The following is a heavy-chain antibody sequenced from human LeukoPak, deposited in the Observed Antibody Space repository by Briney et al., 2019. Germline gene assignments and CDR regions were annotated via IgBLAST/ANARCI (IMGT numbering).Heavy chain of an antibody. Sequence: KASETLSLTCTASGGSISSYYWSWIRQPPGKGLEWIGYIYYSGSTNYNPSLKSRVTISVDTSKNQFSLKLSSVTAADTAVYYCARAAKRGVYSNWGQGTLVTVSS. CDR1: GGSISSYY. CDR3: ARAAKRGVYSN. V-gene: IGHV4-59*01. D-gene: IGHD3-10*01. J-gene: IGHJ4*02. CDR2: IYYSGST.